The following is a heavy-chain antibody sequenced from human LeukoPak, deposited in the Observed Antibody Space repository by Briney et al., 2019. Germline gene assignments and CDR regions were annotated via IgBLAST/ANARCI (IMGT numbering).Heavy chain of an antibody. J-gene: IGHJ4*02. D-gene: IGHD3-9*01. CDR3: AKWGDYDILTGYYDSDY. Sequence: GGSLRLSCAASGFTFRSYEMNWVRQAPGKGLEWVSAIGGRDGGTYYADSVKGRFTVSRDDPKNTLYLQMNTLRAEGTAVYYCAKWGDYDILTGYYDSDYWGQGTLVTVSS. CDR2: IGGRDGGT. V-gene: IGHV3-23*01. CDR1: GFTFRSYE.